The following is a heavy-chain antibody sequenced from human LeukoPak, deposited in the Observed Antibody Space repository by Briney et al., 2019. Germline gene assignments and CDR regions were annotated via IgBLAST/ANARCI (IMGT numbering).Heavy chain of an antibody. J-gene: IGHJ4*02. CDR2: INHSGST. V-gene: IGHV4-34*01. Sequence: SETLSLTCAVYGGSFSGYYWSWIRQPPGKGLEWIGEINHSGSTNYNPSLKSRVTISVDTSKNQFSLKLSSVAAADTAVYYCARASKIAAAGRVNDYWGQGTLVTVSS. CDR3: ARASKIAAAGRVNDY. D-gene: IGHD6-13*01. CDR1: GGSFSGYY.